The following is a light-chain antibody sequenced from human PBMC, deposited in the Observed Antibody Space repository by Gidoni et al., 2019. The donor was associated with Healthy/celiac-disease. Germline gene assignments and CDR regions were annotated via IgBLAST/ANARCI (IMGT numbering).Light chain of an antibody. J-gene: IGKJ1*01. CDR3: QQANSFPRT. CDR1: QGIRRR. CDR2: AAS. Sequence: DIQMTPSPSSVSASVGDSVTITCRASQGIRRRLAWYQQKPGKAPKLLIYAASSLQSGVPSRFSGSGSGTDFTLTISSLQPEDFATYDCQQANSFPRTFGQGTKVEIK. V-gene: IGKV1-12*01.